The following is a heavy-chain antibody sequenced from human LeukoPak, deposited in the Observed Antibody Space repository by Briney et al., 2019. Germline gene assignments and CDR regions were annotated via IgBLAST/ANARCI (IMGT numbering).Heavy chain of an antibody. V-gene: IGHV3-23*01. Sequence: QSGGSLRLSWVGSGFTFRSHARSWVRQAPEKGLEFVSGIYENGGTTYYADSVKGRFSISRDNSKNTLYLQMDSLRGEDTAVYYCAKDFRIGYSAHFDYWGQGALVTVSS. J-gene: IGHJ4*02. CDR1: GFTFRSHA. D-gene: IGHD2-21*01. CDR3: AKDFRIGYSAHFDY. CDR2: IYENGGTT.